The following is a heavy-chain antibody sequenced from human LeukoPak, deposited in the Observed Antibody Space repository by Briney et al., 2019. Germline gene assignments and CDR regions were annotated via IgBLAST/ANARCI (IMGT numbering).Heavy chain of an antibody. J-gene: IGHJ4*02. CDR3: ARQVDYYDSSGYQNYYFDY. D-gene: IGHD3-22*01. V-gene: IGHV4-4*09. CDR1: GGSISSYY. CDR2: IYTSGST. Sequence: SETLSLTCTVSGGSISSYYWSWIRQPPGKGLEWIGYIYTSGSTNYNPSLKSRVTISVDTSKNQFSLKLSSVTAADTAVYYCARQVDYYDSSGYQNYYFDYWGQGTLVTVSS.